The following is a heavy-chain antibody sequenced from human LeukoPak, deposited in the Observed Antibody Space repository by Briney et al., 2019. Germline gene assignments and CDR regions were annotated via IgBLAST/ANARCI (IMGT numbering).Heavy chain of an antibody. J-gene: IGHJ4*02. CDR2: IYYSGST. Sequence: SETLSLTCTVSGGSISSYYWSWIRQPPGKGLEWIGYIYYSGSTNYNPSLKSRVTISVDTSKNQFSLKLSSVTAADTAVYYCARGMYYYDSSGYTFDYWGQGTLVTVSS. D-gene: IGHD3-22*01. CDR1: GGSISSYY. CDR3: ARGMYYYDSSGYTFDY. V-gene: IGHV4-59*12.